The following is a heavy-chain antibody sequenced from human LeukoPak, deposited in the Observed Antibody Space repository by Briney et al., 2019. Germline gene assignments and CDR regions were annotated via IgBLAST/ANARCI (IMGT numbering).Heavy chain of an antibody. J-gene: IGHJ3*02. V-gene: IGHV3-23*01. CDR3: AKHAGGHDLDALDI. D-gene: IGHD2-2*01. Sequence: GGSLRLSCAASRFTFSSYVMSWVRQAPGKGLEWVSSISRSGGATYYADSVKGRFTISRDNSRNTLSLHMNSLRAEDTAVYFCAKHAGGHDLDALDIWGQGTMVTVSS. CDR2: ISRSGGAT. CDR1: RFTFSSYV.